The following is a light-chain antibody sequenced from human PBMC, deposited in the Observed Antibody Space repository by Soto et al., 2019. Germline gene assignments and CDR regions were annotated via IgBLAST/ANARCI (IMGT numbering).Light chain of an antibody. Sequence: EIVLTQSPCTLSLSVGERVTLSCRASQSVSSYLAWYQQTPGQAPRLLIYDTSNRATGTPDRFSGSGSVTDFTLTISRLEPEAFPVYYGQQYGSSPLNFGGGTTVVIK. CDR2: DTS. CDR3: QQYGSSPLN. V-gene: IGKV3-20*01. CDR1: QSVSSY. J-gene: IGKJ4*01.